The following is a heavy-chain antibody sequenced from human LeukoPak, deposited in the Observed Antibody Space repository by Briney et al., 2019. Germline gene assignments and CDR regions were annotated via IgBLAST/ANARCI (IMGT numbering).Heavy chain of an antibody. J-gene: IGHJ4*02. CDR3: ARQESEMTTPANRYFDL. CDR2: IFPDDSDT. CDR1: GYNFAHDW. Sequence: GESLKISCKGSGYNFAHDWIGWVRQMPGKGLEWMGIIFPDDSDTIYSPSFQGQVTISADKSINTAYLQWNNLKASDGAIYYCARQESEMTTPANRYFDLWGQGTLITVSP. D-gene: IGHD5-24*01. V-gene: IGHV5-51*01.